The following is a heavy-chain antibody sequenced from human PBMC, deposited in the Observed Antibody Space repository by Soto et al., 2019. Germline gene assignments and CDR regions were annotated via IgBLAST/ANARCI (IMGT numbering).Heavy chain of an antibody. D-gene: IGHD3-10*01. V-gene: IGHV4-59*01. CDR3: ARTVRLWFGELSGGMDV. Sequence: SETLSLTCTVSGGSISSYYWSWIRQPPGKGLEWIGYIYYSGSTNYNPSLKSRVTISVDTSKNQFSLKLSSVTAADTAVYYCARTVRLWFGELSGGMDVWGQGTTVTV. CDR1: GGSISSYY. CDR2: IYYSGST. J-gene: IGHJ6*02.